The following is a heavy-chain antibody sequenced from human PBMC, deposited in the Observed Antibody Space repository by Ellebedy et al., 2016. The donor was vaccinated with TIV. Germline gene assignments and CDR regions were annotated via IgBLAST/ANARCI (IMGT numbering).Heavy chain of an antibody. Sequence: GGSLRLXXAASGFTFSSYWMHWVRQAPGKGLLWVLRIDSDGSNIDYADSVKGRFTLSRDNAKSTVYLQMNSLRVDDTAVYYCARGGMYVSGWLGVWGQGTLVTVSS. CDR1: GFTFSSYW. V-gene: IGHV3-74*01. CDR3: ARGGMYVSGWLGV. CDR2: IDSDGSNI. J-gene: IGHJ4*02. D-gene: IGHD6-19*01.